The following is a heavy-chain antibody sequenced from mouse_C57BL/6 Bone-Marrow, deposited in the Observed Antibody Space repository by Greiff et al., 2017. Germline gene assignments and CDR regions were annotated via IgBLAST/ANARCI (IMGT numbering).Heavy chain of an antibody. CDR1: GFTFSSYA. D-gene: IGHD2-5*01. J-gene: IGHJ3*01. CDR3: TRDDYSNSFAY. Sequence: DVQLVESGEGLVKPGGSLKLSCAASGFTFSSYAMSWVRQTPEKRLEWVAYISSGGDYIYYADTVKGRFTISRDNARNTLYLQMSSLKSEDTAMYYCTRDDYSNSFAYWGQGTLVTVSA. V-gene: IGHV5-9-1*02. CDR2: ISSGGDYI.